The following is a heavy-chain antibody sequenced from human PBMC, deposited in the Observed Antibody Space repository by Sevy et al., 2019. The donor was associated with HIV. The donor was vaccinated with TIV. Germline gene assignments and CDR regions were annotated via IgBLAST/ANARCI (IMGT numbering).Heavy chain of an antibody. CDR3: ARSSAYCSSTSCYIRDYYYYGMDV. CDR1: GFTFSDYY. J-gene: IGHJ6*02. V-gene: IGHV3-11*01. D-gene: IGHD2-2*02. CDR2: ISSSGSTI. Sequence: GGSLRLSCAASGFTFSDYYMSWIRQAPGKGLEWVSYISSSGSTIYYADSVKGRFTITRDNAKNSLYLQMNGLRAEDTAVYYCARSSAYCSSTSCYIRDYYYYGMDVWGQGTTVTVSS.